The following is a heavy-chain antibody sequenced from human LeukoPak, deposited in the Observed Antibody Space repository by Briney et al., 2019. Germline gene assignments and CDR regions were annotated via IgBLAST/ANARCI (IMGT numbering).Heavy chain of an antibody. V-gene: IGHV4-34*01. Sequence: KTSETLSLTCAVYGGSFSGYYWSWIRQPPGKGLEWIGEINHSGSTNYNPSLKSRVTISVDTSKNQFSLKLSSVTAADTAVYYCARQVGMITFGGVIVPGYYFDYWGQGTLVTVSS. CDR2: INHSGST. D-gene: IGHD3-16*02. CDR3: ARQVGMITFGGVIVPGYYFDY. CDR1: GGSFSGYY. J-gene: IGHJ4*02.